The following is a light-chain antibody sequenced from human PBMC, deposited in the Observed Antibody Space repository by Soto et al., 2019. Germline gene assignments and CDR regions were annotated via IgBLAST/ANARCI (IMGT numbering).Light chain of an antibody. Sequence: EIVLTQSPATLSLSPGERATLACRASQSATSLAWYQQKPGQAPRLVIYDASARATGIPAWFSGSGSGTDFTLTISSLEPEDFVIYYCQQRDNWPPTFGQGTRLEIK. V-gene: IGKV3-11*01. J-gene: IGKJ5*01. CDR1: QSATS. CDR2: DAS. CDR3: QQRDNWPPT.